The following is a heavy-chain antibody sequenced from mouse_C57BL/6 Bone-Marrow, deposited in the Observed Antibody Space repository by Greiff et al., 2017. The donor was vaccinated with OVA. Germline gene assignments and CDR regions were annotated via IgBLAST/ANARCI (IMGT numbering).Heavy chain of an antibody. CDR2: ISSGSSTI. J-gene: IGHJ3*01. CDR1: GFTFSDYG. V-gene: IGHV5-17*01. D-gene: IGHD1-1*01. CDR3: ARNYEGAWFAY. Sequence: EVNVVESGGGLVKPGGSLKLSCAASGFTFSDYGMHWVRQAPEKGLEWVAYISSGSSTIYYADTVKGRFTISRDNAKNTLFLQMTSLRSEDTAMYYCARNYEGAWFAYWGQGTLVTVSA.